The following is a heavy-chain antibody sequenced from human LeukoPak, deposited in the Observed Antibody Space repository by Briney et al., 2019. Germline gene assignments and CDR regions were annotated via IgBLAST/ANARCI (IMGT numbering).Heavy chain of an antibody. D-gene: IGHD6-13*01. CDR1: GGSISSSNYY. V-gene: IGHV4-39*01. Sequence: PSETLSLTCTVSGGSISSSNYYWRWIRQPPGKGLEWIGSVFYSGTSHYNPSLKSRVTIPITTSKTQFSLKLSSVTAADTAVYYCARTSRPSGGVDYWGQGSLVTVSS. J-gene: IGHJ4*02. CDR2: VFYSGTS. CDR3: ARTSRPSGGVDY.